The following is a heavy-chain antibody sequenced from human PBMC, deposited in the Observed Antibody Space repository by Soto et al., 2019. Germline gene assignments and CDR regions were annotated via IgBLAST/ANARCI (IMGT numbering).Heavy chain of an antibody. V-gene: IGHV3-7*03. Sequence: PGGSLRLSCAASGFTFSSYWMSWVRQAPGKGLEWVANIKQDGSEKYYVDSVKGRFTISRDNAKNSLYLQMNSLRAEDTAVYYCAREDTRSYGSGSYLNYYYYGMDVWGQGTTVTVS. CDR1: GFTFSSYW. CDR3: AREDTRSYGSGSYLNYYYYGMDV. CDR2: IKQDGSEK. J-gene: IGHJ6*02. D-gene: IGHD3-10*01.